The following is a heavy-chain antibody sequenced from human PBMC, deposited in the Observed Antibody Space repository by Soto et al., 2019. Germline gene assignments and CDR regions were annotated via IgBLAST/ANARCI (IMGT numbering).Heavy chain of an antibody. J-gene: IGHJ6*02. D-gene: IGHD1-26*01. CDR3: AIQEWEDYYYYGMDV. V-gene: IGHV5-10-1*01. CDR2: IDPSDSYT. Sequence: GESLKISCKGSGYSFTSYWISWVRQMPGKGLEWMGRIDPSDSYTNYSPSFQGHVTISADKSISTAYLQWSSLKASDTAMYYCAIQEWEDYYYYGMDVWGQGTTVTAP. CDR1: GYSFTSYW.